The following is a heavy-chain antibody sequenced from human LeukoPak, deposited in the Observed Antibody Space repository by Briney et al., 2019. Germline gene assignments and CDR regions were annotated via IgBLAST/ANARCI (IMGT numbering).Heavy chain of an antibody. CDR3: ARIGGSHYYFDY. CDR1: GYTLTGYY. Sequence: ASVKVSCKASGYTLTGYYMHWVRQAPGQGLEWMGWINPNSGGTNYAQKFQGRVTMTRDTSISTAYMELSRLRSDDTAVYYCARIGGSHYYFDYWGQGTLVTVSS. CDR2: INPNSGGT. V-gene: IGHV1-2*02. D-gene: IGHD2-15*01. J-gene: IGHJ4*02.